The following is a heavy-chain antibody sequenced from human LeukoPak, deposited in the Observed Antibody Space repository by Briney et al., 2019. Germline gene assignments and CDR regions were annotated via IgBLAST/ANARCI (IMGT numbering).Heavy chain of an antibody. CDR3: ARGRGLPV. CDR2: ITKSSTYV. J-gene: IGHJ4*02. D-gene: IGHD3-10*01. Sequence: GGSLRLACEASGFTFRTHSMNWVRQAPGKGLEWVSSITKSSTYVYYADSVKGRFTISRDNANNSLFLQMNNLGVDDTGVYYCARGRGLPVGGQEPLVLVS. CDR1: GFTFRTHS. V-gene: IGHV3-21*04.